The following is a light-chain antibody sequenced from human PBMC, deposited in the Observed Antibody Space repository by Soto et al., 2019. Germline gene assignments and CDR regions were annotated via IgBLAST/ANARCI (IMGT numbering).Light chain of an antibody. Sequence: EIVLTQSPATLSLSPGERATLSCRASQSVSSYLSWYQQKPGQAPRLLIYDASHRPTGIPARFSGSGSGTDFTLTISSLEPEDFAVYYCQQRSKWPPEIFGPGTRLEIK. CDR2: DAS. CDR1: QSVSSY. V-gene: IGKV3-11*01. CDR3: QQRSKWPPEI. J-gene: IGKJ5*01.